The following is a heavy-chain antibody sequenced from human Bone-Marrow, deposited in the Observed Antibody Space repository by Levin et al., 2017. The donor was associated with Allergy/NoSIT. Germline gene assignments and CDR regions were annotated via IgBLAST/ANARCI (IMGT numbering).Heavy chain of an antibody. CDR1: GDSFNIYA. J-gene: IGHJ5*02. V-gene: IGHV1-69*06. CDR3: ARDEKKYFDTSGAYPPNWFDP. CDR2: IIPIFGTA. D-gene: IGHD3-22*01. Sequence: ASVKVSCTASGDSFNIYAFNWVRQAPGHGLEWMGEIIPIFGTANYAQNFHGRVTITSDMSTSTVYLHLTSLRSEDTAMYYCARDEKKYFDTSGAYPPNWFDPWGQGTPVIVSS.